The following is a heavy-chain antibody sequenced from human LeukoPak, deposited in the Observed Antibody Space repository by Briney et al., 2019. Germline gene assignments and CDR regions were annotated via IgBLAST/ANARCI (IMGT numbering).Heavy chain of an antibody. V-gene: IGHV4-59*01. D-gene: IGHD3-22*01. J-gene: IGHJ3*02. CDR1: GGSISSYY. CDR3: ARDYDSSGHYYGSAFDI. CDR2: IYYSGST. Sequence: SETLSLTCTVSGGSISSYYWSWIRQPPGKGLEWIGYIYYSGSTNYNPSLKSRVTISVDTSKNQFSLKLSSVTAADTAVYYCARDYDSSGHYYGSAFDIWGQGTMVTVSS.